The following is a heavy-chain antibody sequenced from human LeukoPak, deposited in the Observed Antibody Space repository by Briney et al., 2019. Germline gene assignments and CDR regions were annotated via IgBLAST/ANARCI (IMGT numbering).Heavy chain of an antibody. V-gene: IGHV3-7*01. J-gene: IGHJ4*02. Sequence: GGSLRLSCAASGFTFSRYWMNWVRQAPGKGLEWVANMNQDGSEKYYVDSVKGRFTISRDNAKNSLYLQMNSPRAEDTAAYYCARESHATFDYWGQGTLVIVSS. CDR1: GFTFSRYW. CDR2: MNQDGSEK. D-gene: IGHD1-26*01. CDR3: ARESHATFDY.